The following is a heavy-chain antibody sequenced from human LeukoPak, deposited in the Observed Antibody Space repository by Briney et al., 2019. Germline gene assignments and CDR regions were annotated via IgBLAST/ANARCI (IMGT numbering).Heavy chain of an antibody. CDR2: IYHSGST. J-gene: IGHJ4*02. CDR3: ARDRFRGSYFDY. V-gene: IGHV4-38-2*02. CDR1: GYSISSGYY. D-gene: IGHD1-26*01. Sequence: SETLSLTCTVSGYSISSGYYWGWIRQPPGKGLEWIGSIYHSGSTYYNPSLKSRVTISVDTSKNQFSLKLSSVTAADTAVYYCARDRFRGSYFDYWGQGTLVTVSS.